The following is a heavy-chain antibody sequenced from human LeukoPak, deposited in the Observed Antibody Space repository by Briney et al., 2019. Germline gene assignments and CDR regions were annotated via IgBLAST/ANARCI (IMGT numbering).Heavy chain of an antibody. CDR3: ARAETSGDYPFDY. D-gene: IGHD4-17*01. CDR1: GFTFSSYS. CDR2: ISSSSSYI. V-gene: IGHV3-21*01. J-gene: IGHJ4*02. Sequence: GGSLRLSCAASGFTFSSYSMNWVRQAPGKGLEWVSSISSSSSYIYYADSVKGRFTISRGNAKNSLYLQMNSLRAEDTAVYYCARAETSGDYPFDYWGQGTLVTVSS.